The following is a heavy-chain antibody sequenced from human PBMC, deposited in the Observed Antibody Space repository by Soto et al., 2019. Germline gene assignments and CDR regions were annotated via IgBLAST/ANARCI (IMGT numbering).Heavy chain of an antibody. D-gene: IGHD3-10*01. CDR3: TRHQSMAHY. J-gene: IGHJ4*02. V-gene: IGHV3-73*01. CDR1: GFTFSGSS. CDR2: IRSKANSYAT. Sequence: LRLSCAAAGFTFSGSSMHWVRQASGKGLEWVGRIRSKANSYATAYAASVKGRFTISRDDSKNTAYLQMNSLKTEDTAVYYCTRHQSMAHYWGQGTLGTSPQ.